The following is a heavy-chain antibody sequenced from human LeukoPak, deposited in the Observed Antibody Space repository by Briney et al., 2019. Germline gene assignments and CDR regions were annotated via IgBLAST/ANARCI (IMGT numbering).Heavy chain of an antibody. CDR1: GFTFSGSA. D-gene: IGHD3-22*01. CDR3: TRLVGDSSGYYGDY. Sequence: PGGSLRLSCAASGFTFSGSAMHWVRQASGKGLEWVGRIRSKANSYATAYAASVEGRFTVSRDDSKNTAYLQMNSLKTEDTAVYYCTRLVGDSSGYYGDYWGQGTLVTVSS. V-gene: IGHV3-73*01. CDR2: IRSKANSYAT. J-gene: IGHJ4*02.